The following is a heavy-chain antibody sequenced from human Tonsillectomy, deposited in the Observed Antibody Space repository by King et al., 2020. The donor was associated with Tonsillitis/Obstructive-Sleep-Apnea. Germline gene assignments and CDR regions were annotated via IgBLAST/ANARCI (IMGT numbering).Heavy chain of an antibody. CDR1: GFTFSSYA. CDR2: ISSDGSNK. CDR3: ARGGFGAGYDPQDFEY. D-gene: IGHD3-10*01. J-gene: IGHJ4*02. V-gene: IGHV3-30*01. Sequence: VQLVESGGGVVQPGRSLRLSCAASGFTFSSYALHWVRQAPGKGLECVAVISSDGSNKYYADSVKGRFTISRDNSKNTLYLQMNRLRAEDTAVYYCARGGFGAGYDPQDFEYWGQGTLVTVSS.